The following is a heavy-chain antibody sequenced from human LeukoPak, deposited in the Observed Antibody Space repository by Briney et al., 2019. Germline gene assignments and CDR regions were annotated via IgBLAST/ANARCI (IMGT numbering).Heavy chain of an antibody. J-gene: IGHJ6*03. D-gene: IGHD2-2*01. CDR2: IYRSGST. Sequence: SETLSLTCTVSGYSISSGYYWGWIRPPPGKGLEWIGSIYRSGSTNYNPSLKSRVTISVDTSKNQFSLKVNSVTAADTALYYCARGDCSSTICYSPMDVWGKGTTVTVSS. CDR3: ARGDCSSTICYSPMDV. V-gene: IGHV4-38-2*02. CDR1: GYSISSGYY.